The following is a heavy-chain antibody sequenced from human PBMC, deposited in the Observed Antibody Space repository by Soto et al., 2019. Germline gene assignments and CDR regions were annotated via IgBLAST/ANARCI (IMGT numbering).Heavy chain of an antibody. V-gene: IGHV1-69*01. CDR2: IIPILGTA. CDR3: AREPLGPHNVVVTGSFDI. J-gene: IGHJ3*02. CDR1: GSTFSSYA. Sequence: QVQLVQSGAEVKKPGSSVKVSCKASGSTFSSYAISWVRQAPGQGLEWMGGIIPILGTANYAQKFPGRVTITADESTSTAYMELSSLRSEDTTVYYCAREPLGPHNVVVTGSFDIWGQGTMVTVSS. D-gene: IGHD2-21*02.